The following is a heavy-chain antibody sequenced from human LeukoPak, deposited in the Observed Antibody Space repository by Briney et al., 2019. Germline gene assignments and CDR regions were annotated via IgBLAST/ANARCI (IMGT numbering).Heavy chain of an antibody. V-gene: IGHV3-7*01. CDR3: ARSPTYYDFWSGDKFIDY. CDR1: GLTFSTYW. CDR2: IKHDGSEQ. Sequence: PGGSLRLSCAASGLTFSTYWMRWVRQAPGKGLEWVANIKHDGSEQYYVDSVKGRFTISRHNAENSLYLQMNSLRAEDTAMYYCARSPTYYDFWSGDKFIDYWGQGTLVTVSS. D-gene: IGHD3-3*01. J-gene: IGHJ4*02.